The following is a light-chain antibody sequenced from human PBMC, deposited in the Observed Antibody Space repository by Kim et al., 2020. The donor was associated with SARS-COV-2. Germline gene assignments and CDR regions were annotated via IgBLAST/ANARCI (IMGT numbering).Light chain of an antibody. J-gene: IGLJ3*02. CDR3: AARDDSLDSWV. V-gene: IGLV1-44*01. CDR2: NNN. CDR1: NSNIGRNT. Sequence: QSVLTQPPSASGTPGQRVTISCSGSNSNIGRNTVTWYQQLPGTDATFLIYNNNQRPSGGPDRFSGCKSGTTASLAISGLQSEDEADYYCAARDDSLDSWVFGGGTQLTVL.